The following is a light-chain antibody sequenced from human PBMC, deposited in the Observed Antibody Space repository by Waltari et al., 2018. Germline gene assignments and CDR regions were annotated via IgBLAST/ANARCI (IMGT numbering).Light chain of an antibody. CDR1: QSVGRT. CDR2: GAS. Sequence: EIVLTQSPGTLSLSPGERATLSCRASQSVGRTLAWYQQKPGKAPRLLMYGASSRATGTPDRFSGSGSGTDFSLTISRLEPEDFAVYYCQHYVRLPATFGQGTKVEIK. CDR3: QHYVRLPAT. J-gene: IGKJ1*01. V-gene: IGKV3-20*01.